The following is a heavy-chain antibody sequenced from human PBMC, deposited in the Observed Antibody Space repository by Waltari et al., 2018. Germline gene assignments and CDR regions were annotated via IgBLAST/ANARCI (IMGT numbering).Heavy chain of an antibody. Sequence: QVQLQESGPGLVKPSQTLSLTCTVSGGSISSGDYYWSWIRQPPGKGLEWIGYIYYSGSTYYNPSLKSRVTISVDTSKNQFSLKLSSVTAADTAVYYCARGFTIFGVVIPFDYWGQGTLVTVSS. V-gene: IGHV4-30-4*08. CDR1: GGSISSGDYY. J-gene: IGHJ4*02. CDR3: ARGFTIFGVVIPFDY. D-gene: IGHD3-3*01. CDR2: IYYSGST.